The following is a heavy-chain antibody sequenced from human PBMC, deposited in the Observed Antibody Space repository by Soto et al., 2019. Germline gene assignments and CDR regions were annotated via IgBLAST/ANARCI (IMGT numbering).Heavy chain of an antibody. J-gene: IGHJ5*01. CDR1: GYAFSGYR. V-gene: IGHV1-18*01. D-gene: IGHD2-8*01. CDR2: ISGNNGNT. Sequence: QVQLVQSGAEMKQPGASVKVSCKTSGYAFSGYRLSWVRQGPGQGLEGMGWISGNNGNTDYAQKFQGRVTMTTDTSTSTAYMELRSLRSDDTAVYYCARDLGPPNWFDSWGQGTLVTVSS. CDR3: ARDLGPPNWFDS.